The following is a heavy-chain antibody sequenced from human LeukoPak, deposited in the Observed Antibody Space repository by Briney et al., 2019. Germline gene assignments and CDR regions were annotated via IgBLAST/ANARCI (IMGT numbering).Heavy chain of an antibody. CDR1: GGSISSYY. CDR3: ARGGYCSGGSCYSGVGYFHH. D-gene: IGHD2-15*01. V-gene: IGHV4-59*08. J-gene: IGHJ1*01. CDR2: IYYSGST. Sequence: SETLSLTCTVSGGSISSYYWSWIRQPPGKGLEWIGYIYYSGSTSYNPSLKSRVTISVDTSKNQFSLKLSSVTAADTAVYYCARGGYCSGGSCYSGVGYFHHWGQGTLVTVFS.